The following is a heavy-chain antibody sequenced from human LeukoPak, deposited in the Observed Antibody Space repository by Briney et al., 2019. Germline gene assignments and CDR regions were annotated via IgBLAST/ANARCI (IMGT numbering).Heavy chain of an antibody. CDR3: ARDSIVGATNFDY. V-gene: IGHV3-21*01. CDR2: ISSSSSYI. J-gene: IGHJ4*02. D-gene: IGHD1-26*01. CDR1: GFTFSSYS. Sequence: GGSLRLSCAASGFTFSSYSMNWVRQAPGEGLEWGSSISSSSSYIYCADSVKGRFTISRDSAKNSLYLQMNSLRAEDTAVYYCARDSIVGATNFDYWGQGTLVTVSS.